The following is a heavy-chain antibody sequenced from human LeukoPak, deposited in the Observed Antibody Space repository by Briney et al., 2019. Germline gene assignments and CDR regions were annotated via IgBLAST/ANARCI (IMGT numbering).Heavy chain of an antibody. Sequence: SVKVSCKASGGTFSSYAISWVRQAPGQGLEWMGRIIPIFGTANYAQKFQGRVTITTDESTSTAYMELSSLRSEDTAVYYCARDSMDIVVVDNWFDPWGRGTLVTVSS. D-gene: IGHD2-15*01. V-gene: IGHV1-69*05. CDR1: GGTFSSYA. CDR3: ARDSMDIVVVDNWFDP. CDR2: IIPIFGTA. J-gene: IGHJ5*02.